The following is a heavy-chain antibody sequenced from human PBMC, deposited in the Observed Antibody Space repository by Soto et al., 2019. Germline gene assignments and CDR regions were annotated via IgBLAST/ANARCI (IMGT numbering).Heavy chain of an antibody. CDR3: ARDTILDV. D-gene: IGHD3-3*01. CDR2: MSQSGST. Sequence: SETLSLTCAVSGGSISSSNWWTWVRQPPGKGLEWIGEMSQSGSTNYNPSLKSRVTISLDKSKNQFSLNLRSTTAADTAVYYCARDTILDVWGQGTTVTVSS. V-gene: IGHV4-4*02. CDR1: GGSISSSNW. J-gene: IGHJ6*02.